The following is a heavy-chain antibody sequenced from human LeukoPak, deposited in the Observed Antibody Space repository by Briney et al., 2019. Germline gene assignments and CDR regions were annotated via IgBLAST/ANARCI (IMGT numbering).Heavy chain of an antibody. CDR2: INPSGGST. J-gene: IGHJ4*02. CDR3: ARDLQEGVRRRIYSSGWSY. D-gene: IGHD6-19*01. Sequence: ASVKVSCKASGYTFTSYYMHWVRQAPGQGLEWMGIINPSGGSTSYAQKFQGRVTMTRDTSTSTVYMELSSLRSEDTAVYYCARDLQEGVRRRIYSSGWSYWGQGTLVTVSS. CDR1: GYTFTSYY. V-gene: IGHV1-46*01.